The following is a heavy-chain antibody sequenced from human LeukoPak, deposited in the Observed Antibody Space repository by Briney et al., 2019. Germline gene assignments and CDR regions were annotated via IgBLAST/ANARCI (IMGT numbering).Heavy chain of an antibody. V-gene: IGHV3-11*01. Sequence: GGSLRLSCEASGFIFSDYYMSWIRQAPGKGLEWVSYISSSGSTIYYADSVKGRFTISRDNAKNSLYLQMNSLRAEDTAVYYCARDAIYHYYDSSGYYPTLDYWGQGTLVTVSS. D-gene: IGHD3-22*01. CDR1: GFIFSDYY. CDR2: ISSSGSTI. J-gene: IGHJ4*02. CDR3: ARDAIYHYYDSSGYYPTLDY.